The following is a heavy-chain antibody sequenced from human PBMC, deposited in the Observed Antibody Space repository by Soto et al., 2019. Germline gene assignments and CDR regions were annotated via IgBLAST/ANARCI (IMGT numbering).Heavy chain of an antibody. V-gene: IGHV3-23*01. CDR3: AKRPWNGQDYLES. CDR2: ISGSGRST. CDR1: GFTFNSYA. Sequence: EVQLLESGGGLVQPGGSLRLSCAASGFTFNSYAMSWVRQAPGKGLEWVSTISGSGRSTYYADSVKGRFTISRDNSKNTLYLQMNSLSAEDTAVYYWAKRPWNGQDYLESWGQGTLVTVSS. J-gene: IGHJ4*02. D-gene: IGHD1-1*01.